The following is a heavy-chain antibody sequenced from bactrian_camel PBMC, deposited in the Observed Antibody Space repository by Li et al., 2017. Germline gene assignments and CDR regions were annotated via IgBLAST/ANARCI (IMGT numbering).Heavy chain of an antibody. J-gene: IGHJ4*01. Sequence: HVQLVESGGGSVQAGGSQRLSCAASGYTYSSICMGWFRQAPGKEREAVVSVYISFRPDDQRTYYADSVKGRFTISPGNATNTVSLQMNSLKPKDAAMYYCAADRMACLRPSVQLAAYNFWGQGTQVTVSS. CDR2: VYISFRPDDQRT. V-gene: IGHV3-2*01. CDR1: GYTYSSIC. CDR3: AADRMACLRPSVQLAAYNF.